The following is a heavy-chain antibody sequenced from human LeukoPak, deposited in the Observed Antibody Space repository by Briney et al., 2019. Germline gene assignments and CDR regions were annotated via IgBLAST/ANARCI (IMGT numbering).Heavy chain of an antibody. CDR2: ITPIVDIA. CDR3: ARVLDLGDILTALSGSGAFDI. Sequence: ASVKVSCKASGGSFSNYAFSWVRQAPGQGLEWMGRITPIVDIATYIQKFQGRVTITANKFTSTAYMELSSLTSEDTAVYYCARVLDLGDILTALSGSGAFDIWGQGTMVTVSS. CDR1: GGSFSNYA. J-gene: IGHJ3*02. V-gene: IGHV1-69*04. D-gene: IGHD3-9*01.